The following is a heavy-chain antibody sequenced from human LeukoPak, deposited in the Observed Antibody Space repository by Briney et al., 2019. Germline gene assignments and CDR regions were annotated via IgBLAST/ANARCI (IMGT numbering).Heavy chain of an antibody. J-gene: IGHJ3*02. D-gene: IGHD2-2*01. CDR1: GYTFTSYG. CDR3: ARGADCSSTSCYGPEWAFDI. Sequence: ASVKVSCKASGYTFTSYGISWVRQAPGQGLEWMGWISAYNGNTNYAQKLQGRVTMTTDTSTSTAYMELRSLRSDDTAVYYCARGADCSSTSCYGPEWAFDIWGQETMVTVSS. V-gene: IGHV1-18*04. CDR2: ISAYNGNT.